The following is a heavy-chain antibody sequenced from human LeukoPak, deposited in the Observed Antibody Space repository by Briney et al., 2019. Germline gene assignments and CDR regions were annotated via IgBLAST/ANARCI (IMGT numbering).Heavy chain of an antibody. D-gene: IGHD3-10*01. CDR3: ARDQGYYGSGSYFDY. CDR1: GFTFSSYA. CDR2: ISGSGGST. Sequence: GGSLRLSCAASGFTFSSYAMSWVRQAPGKGLEWVSAISGSGGSTYYADSVKGRFTISRDNSKNTLYLQMNSLRAEDTAVYYCARDQGYYGSGSYFDYWGQGTLVTVSS. J-gene: IGHJ4*02. V-gene: IGHV3-23*01.